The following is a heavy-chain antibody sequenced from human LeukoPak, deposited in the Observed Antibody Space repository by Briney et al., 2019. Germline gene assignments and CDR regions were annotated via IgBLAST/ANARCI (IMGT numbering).Heavy chain of an antibody. D-gene: IGHD3-16*01. CDR3: ARVWQGFFDL. V-gene: IGHV1-2*04. CDR1: GYTFTDYF. Sequence: ASVTVSCKASGYTFTDYFLHWVRQAPGQGLEWMGRINPKRGDINYAQKFQGWVSLTWNTSISTAYMDLSSLSSDDTAIYYCARVWQGFFDLWGRGTLVTVSS. J-gene: IGHJ2*01. CDR2: INPKRGDI.